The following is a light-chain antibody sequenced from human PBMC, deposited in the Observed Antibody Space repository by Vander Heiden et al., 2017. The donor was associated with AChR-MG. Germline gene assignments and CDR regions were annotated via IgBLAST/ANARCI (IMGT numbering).Light chain of an antibody. V-gene: IGKV1-27*01. Sequence: DIQMTQSPSSLSASVGDRVTITCRASQGIGNYLAWYQQIPGKVPNVLIYAASSLHSGVPSRFGGSGSGTDFPLTISSLQPEDVATYFCQKYNSAHPINLGPGTKVDVK. CDR2: AAS. CDR1: QGIGNY. J-gene: IGKJ3*01. CDR3: QKYNSAHPIN.